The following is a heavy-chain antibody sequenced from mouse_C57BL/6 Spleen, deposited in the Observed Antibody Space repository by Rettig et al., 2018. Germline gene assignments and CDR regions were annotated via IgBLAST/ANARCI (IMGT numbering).Heavy chain of an antibody. J-gene: IGHJ3*01. D-gene: IGHD2-5*01. Sequence: QVQLKESGPGLVAPSQSLSITCTVYGFSLTSYAISWVRQPPGKGLEWLGVIWTGGGTNYNSALKSRLTISKDNSKSQVFLKMNSLQTDDTARYYCARNPYNNYGAWFAYWGQGTLVTVSA. V-gene: IGHV2-9-1*01. CDR3: ARNPYNNYGAWFAY. CDR1: GFSLTSYA. CDR2: IWTGGGT.